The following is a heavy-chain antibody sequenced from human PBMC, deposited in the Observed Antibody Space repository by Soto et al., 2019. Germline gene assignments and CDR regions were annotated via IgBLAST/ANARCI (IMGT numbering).Heavy chain of an antibody. J-gene: IGHJ4*02. CDR3: ARSLLWLFYFDY. V-gene: IGHV1-2*02. Sequence: ASVKVFCKASGYTFTGYYMHWVRQAPGQGLEWMGWSNPNSGGTNYAQKFQGRVTMTRDTSISTAYMELSRLRSDDTAVYYCARSLLWLFYFDYWGQGTLVTVSS. CDR2: SNPNSGGT. D-gene: IGHD2-21*01. CDR1: GYTFTGYY.